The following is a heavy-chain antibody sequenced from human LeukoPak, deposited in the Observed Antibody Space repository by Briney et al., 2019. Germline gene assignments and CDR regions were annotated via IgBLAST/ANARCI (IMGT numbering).Heavy chain of an antibody. V-gene: IGHV3-11*04. Sequence: GGSLRLSCAASGFTFSDYYMSWVRQAPGKGLEWVSYISSSGSTLYYADSVKGRFTISRDNAKNSLYLQMNSLRAEDTAVYYCAREPYSSSWYYYYMDVWGKGTTVTVSS. CDR3: AREPYSSSWYYYYMDV. CDR1: GFTFSDYY. D-gene: IGHD6-13*01. CDR2: ISSSGSTL. J-gene: IGHJ6*03.